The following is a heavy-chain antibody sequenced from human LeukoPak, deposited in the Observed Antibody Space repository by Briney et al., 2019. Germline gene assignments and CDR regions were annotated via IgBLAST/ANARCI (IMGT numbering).Heavy chain of an antibody. CDR3: ARDFDYYDSSGYFPFDY. CDR2: IIPILGIA. J-gene: IGHJ4*02. Sequence: SVKVSCTASGGTFSSYAIGWVRQAPGQGLEWMGRIIPILGIANYAQKFQGRVTITADKSTSTAYMELSSLRSEDTAVYYCARDFDYYDSSGYFPFDYWGQGTLVTVSS. D-gene: IGHD3-22*01. V-gene: IGHV1-69*04. CDR1: GGTFSSYA.